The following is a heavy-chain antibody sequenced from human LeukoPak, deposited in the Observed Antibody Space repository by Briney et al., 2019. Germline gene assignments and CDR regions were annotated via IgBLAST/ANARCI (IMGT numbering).Heavy chain of an antibody. CDR2: IHYSGST. V-gene: IGHV4-39*01. Sequence: PSETLSLTCTVSGGSVTSASHYWAWIRQPPGKGLEWIGSIHYSGSTYYSPSLKSRLTISGDTSKIQFSLKLTFVTAADTAVYYCTRHHDYGDKIDYWGQGTLVTVSS. D-gene: IGHD4-23*01. CDR1: GGSVTSASHY. CDR3: TRHHDYGDKIDY. J-gene: IGHJ4*02.